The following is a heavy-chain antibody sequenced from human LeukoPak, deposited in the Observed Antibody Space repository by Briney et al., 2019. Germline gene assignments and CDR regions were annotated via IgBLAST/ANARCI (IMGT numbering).Heavy chain of an antibody. V-gene: IGHV4-34*01. D-gene: IGHD4-17*01. CDR3: ARGPYSTVTPFAYFDP. CDR1: GGSFSGYH. CDR2: VSHTGGT. J-gene: IGHJ5*02. Sequence: SETLSLTCTVYGGSFSGYHWSWIRQPPGKGLEWIGEVSHTGGTNYNPSLKSRVTISLDTPKNHFSLKLSSVTAADTAVYYCARGPYSTVTPFAYFDPWGQGTLVTVSS.